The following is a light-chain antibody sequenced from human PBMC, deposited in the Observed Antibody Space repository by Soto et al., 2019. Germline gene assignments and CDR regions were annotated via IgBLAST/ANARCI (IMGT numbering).Light chain of an antibody. CDR1: QSISSN. Sequence: EIVLTQSPATLSVSPGERATLSCRASQSISSNLAWYQQKPGQAPRLLIYGASSRATGIPGRLSGSGSGTEFTLTIGSLQPDDFANYYCQQYDTYFRYTFGQGTKLDIK. CDR2: GAS. J-gene: IGKJ2*01. CDR3: QQYDTYFRYT. V-gene: IGKV3D-15*01.